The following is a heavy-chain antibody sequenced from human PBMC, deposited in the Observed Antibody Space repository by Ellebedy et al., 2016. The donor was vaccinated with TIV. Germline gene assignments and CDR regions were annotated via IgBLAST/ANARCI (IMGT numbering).Heavy chain of an antibody. D-gene: IGHD2-2*01. CDR1: GGSVSGTSYY. CDR3: ARRVVAAALPVASHFKYYGLDV. J-gene: IGHJ6*02. Sequence: SETLSLXXTVSGGSVSGTSYYWAWLRQPPGKGLEWIGSVNYSGNTHYNSSLKSRVTISVDTSKNQFSLKLSSVTAADTAVYYCARRVVAAALPVASHFKYYGLDVWGQGTTVTVSS. V-gene: IGHV4-39*01. CDR2: VNYSGNT.